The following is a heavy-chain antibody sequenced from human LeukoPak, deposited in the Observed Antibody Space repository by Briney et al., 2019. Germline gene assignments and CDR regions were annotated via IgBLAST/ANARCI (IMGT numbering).Heavy chain of an antibody. CDR3: ARDTYYYDSSGYYLMGGFDY. CDR2: IKPDGSEK. Sequence: GGSLRLSCAASGFTFSTYWMTWVRQAPGKGLEWVANIKPDGSEKYYVDSVKGRFTISRDNAKNSLYLQMNSLRAEDTAAYYCARDTYYYDSSGYYLMGGFDYWGQGTLVTVSS. CDR1: GFTFSTYW. D-gene: IGHD3-22*01. J-gene: IGHJ4*02. V-gene: IGHV3-7*01.